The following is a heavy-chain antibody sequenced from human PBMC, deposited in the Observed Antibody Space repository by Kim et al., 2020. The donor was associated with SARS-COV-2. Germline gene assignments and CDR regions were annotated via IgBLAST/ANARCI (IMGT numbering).Heavy chain of an antibody. J-gene: IGHJ4*02. V-gene: IGHV1-69*01. Sequence: YAQKCQGRVTITADESTSTAYMELSSLRSEDTAVYYCGYCSGGSCYSFDYWGQGTLVTVSS. D-gene: IGHD2-15*01. CDR3: GYCSGGSCYSFDY.